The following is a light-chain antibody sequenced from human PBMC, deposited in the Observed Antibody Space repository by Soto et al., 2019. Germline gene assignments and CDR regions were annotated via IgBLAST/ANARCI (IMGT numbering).Light chain of an antibody. CDR1: QSVSSSY. CDR3: QHYGTSAL. CDR2: GAS. V-gene: IGKV3-20*01. Sequence: EIVLTQSPGTLSLSPGERATLSCRASQSVSSSYLAWYQQKPGQAPRLLIYGASNRATGIPDRFSVSASGTAFTFTISRLEPEDFAVYYCQHYGTSALFGPGTKVDIK. J-gene: IGKJ3*01.